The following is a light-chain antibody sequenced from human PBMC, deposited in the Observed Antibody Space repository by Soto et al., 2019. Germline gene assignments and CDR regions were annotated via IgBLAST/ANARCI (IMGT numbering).Light chain of an antibody. J-gene: IGLJ2*01. CDR1: SSNIGAGYD. V-gene: IGLV1-40*01. Sequence: QSVLTQPPSVSGAPGQRVTISCTGSSSNIGAGYDVHWYQQLPGTVPKLLIYGNSNRPSGVPDRFSGSKSGTSASLAITGLQAEDEADYYCQSYDSSLSGSHVVFGGGTKVTVL. CDR2: GNS. CDR3: QSYDSSLSGSHVV.